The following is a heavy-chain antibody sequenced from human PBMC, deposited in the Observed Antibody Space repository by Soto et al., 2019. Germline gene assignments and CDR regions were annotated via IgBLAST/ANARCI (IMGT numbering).Heavy chain of an antibody. CDR2: IYWDDDK. J-gene: IGHJ4*02. V-gene: IGHV2-5*02. D-gene: IGHD3-10*01. CDR1: GFSLSTSGEG. CDR3: AHRLRNDGSFDY. Sequence: QITLKESGPTLVKPAQTLTLTCTVSGFSLSTSGEGVVWIRQPPGKALEWLALIYWDDDKRYSPSLKSRLTIXKXXSKTQVVLTMTNMDPVDTATYYCAHRLRNDGSFDYWGQGTLVTVSS.